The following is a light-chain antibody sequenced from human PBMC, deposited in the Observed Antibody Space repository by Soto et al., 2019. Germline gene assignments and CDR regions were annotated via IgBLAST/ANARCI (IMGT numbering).Light chain of an antibody. J-gene: IGKJ2*01. Sequence: EIVLTQSPSTLSLSPGDRATLSCRASQSVSSSLAWYQQKPGQAPRLLIYDASNMATGIPARFSGSGSGTDFTLTISSLQPEDSAAYYCQQRSNCPRTFGQGTKLEIK. CDR3: QQRSNCPRT. CDR2: DAS. V-gene: IGKV3-11*01. CDR1: QSVSSS.